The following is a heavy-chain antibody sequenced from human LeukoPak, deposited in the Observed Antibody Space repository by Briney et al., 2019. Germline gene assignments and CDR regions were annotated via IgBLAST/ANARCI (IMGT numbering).Heavy chain of an antibody. Sequence: ASVKVSCKASGGTFSSYAISWVRQAPGQGLEWMGGIIPIFGTANYAQKFQGRVTITTDESTSTAYMELSSLRSEDTAVYYCARDVFQVGAPDYWGQGTLVTVSS. CDR2: IIPIFGTA. CDR3: ARDVFQVGAPDY. J-gene: IGHJ4*02. D-gene: IGHD1-26*01. V-gene: IGHV1-69*05. CDR1: GGTFSSYA.